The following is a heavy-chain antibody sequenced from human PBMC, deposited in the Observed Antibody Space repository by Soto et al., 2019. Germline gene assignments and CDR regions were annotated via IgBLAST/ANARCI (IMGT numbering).Heavy chain of an antibody. D-gene: IGHD6-13*01. CDR2: INHSGST. Sequence: SETLSLTCAVYGGSFSGYYWSWIRQPPGKGLEWIGEINHSGSTNYNPSLKSRVTISVDTSKNQFSLKLSSVTAADTAVYYCARGRSIAAAGQRGVAFDIWGQGTMVTVSS. J-gene: IGHJ3*02. V-gene: IGHV4-34*01. CDR3: ARGRSIAAAGQRGVAFDI. CDR1: GGSFSGYY.